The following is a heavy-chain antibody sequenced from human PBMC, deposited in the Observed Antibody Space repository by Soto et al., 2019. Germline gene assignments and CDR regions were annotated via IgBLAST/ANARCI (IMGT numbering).Heavy chain of an antibody. CDR2: INHSGST. CDR1: GGSLSGYY. V-gene: IGHV4-34*01. Sequence: ASETLSPTLAVFGGSLSGYYWRWVRPPPGEGLEWIGEINHSGSTNYNPSLKSRVTISVDTSKNQFSLKLSSVTAADTAVYYCARKRGSRVVPAANNWFDHWGQGTLVTVS. D-gene: IGHD2-2*01. CDR3: ARKRGSRVVPAANNWFDH. J-gene: IGHJ5*02.